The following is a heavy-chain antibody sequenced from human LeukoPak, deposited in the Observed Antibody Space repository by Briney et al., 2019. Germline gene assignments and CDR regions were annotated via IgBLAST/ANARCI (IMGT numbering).Heavy chain of an antibody. CDR3: ARDLRSYRPTKYYFDY. Sequence: SQTLSLTCAISGDSVSSNSAAWNWIRQSPSRGLEWLGRTYYRSKWYNDYAVSVKSRITINPDTSKNQFSLQLNSVTPEDTAVYYCARDLRSYRPTKYYFDYWGQGTLVTVSS. V-gene: IGHV6-1*01. D-gene: IGHD1/OR15-1a*01. CDR1: GDSVSSNSAA. J-gene: IGHJ4*02. CDR2: TYYRSKWYN.